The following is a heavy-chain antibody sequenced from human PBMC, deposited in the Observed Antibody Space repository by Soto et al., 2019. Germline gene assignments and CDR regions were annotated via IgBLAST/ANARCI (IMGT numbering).Heavy chain of an antibody. CDR3: AHPRGYGVFDAVDI. V-gene: IGHV3-23*01. Sequence: EVQLLETGGGLVQPGGSLSLSCAASGFIFSTYAMNWVRQAPGKWLEWVSAITSTGGGTYYAESVRGRFTISRDNSINTLYLQMSSLRPEDTAVYYCAHPRGYGVFDAVDIWGQGTMVTVSS. CDR2: ITSTGGGT. D-gene: IGHD4-17*01. J-gene: IGHJ3*02. CDR1: GFIFSTYA.